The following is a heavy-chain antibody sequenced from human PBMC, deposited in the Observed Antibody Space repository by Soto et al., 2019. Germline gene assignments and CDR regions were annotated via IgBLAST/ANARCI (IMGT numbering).Heavy chain of an antibody. D-gene: IGHD3-10*01. CDR2: MNPNSGNT. Sequence: ASVKVSCKASGYTFTSYDINWVRQATGQGLEWMGWMNPNSGNTGYAQKFQGRVTMTRNTSISTAYMELSSLRSEDTAVYYCAKRFGELFGSYYYYMDVWGKGTTVTVSS. CDR1: GYTFTSYD. V-gene: IGHV1-8*01. CDR3: AKRFGELFGSYYYYMDV. J-gene: IGHJ6*03.